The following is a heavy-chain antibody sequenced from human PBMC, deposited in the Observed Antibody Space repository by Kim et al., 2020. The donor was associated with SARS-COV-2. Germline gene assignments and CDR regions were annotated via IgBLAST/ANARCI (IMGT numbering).Heavy chain of an antibody. CDR1: GGSVSSGSYY. CDR3: ARGGGGSYYNLDYFDY. CDR2: IYYSGST. J-gene: IGHJ4*02. V-gene: IGHV4-61*01. D-gene: IGHD3-10*01. Sequence: SETLSLTCTVSGGSVSSGSYYWSWIRQPPGKGLEWIGYIYYSGSTNYNPSLKSRVTISVDTSKNQFSLKLSSVTAADTAVYYCARGGGGSYYNLDYFDYWGQGTLVTVSS.